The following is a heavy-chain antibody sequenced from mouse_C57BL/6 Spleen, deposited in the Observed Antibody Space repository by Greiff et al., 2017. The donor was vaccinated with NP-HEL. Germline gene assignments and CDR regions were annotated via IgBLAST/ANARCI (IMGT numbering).Heavy chain of an antibody. CDR2: ISNLAYSI. D-gene: IGHD2-2*01. CDR1: GFTFSNYG. J-gene: IGHJ3*01. Sequence: EVKLVESGGGLVQPGGSLKLSCAASGFTFSNYGMAWVRQAPRKGPEWVAFISNLAYSIYYADTVTGRFTISRENAKNTLYLEMSSLRSEDTAMYYCARPTMVTTAFAYWGQGTLVTVSA. CDR3: ARPTMVTTAFAY. V-gene: IGHV5-15*04.